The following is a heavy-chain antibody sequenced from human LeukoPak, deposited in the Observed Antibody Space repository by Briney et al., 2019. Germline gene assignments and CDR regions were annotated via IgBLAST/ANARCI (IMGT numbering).Heavy chain of an antibody. CDR3: ARVTGDWFDP. D-gene: IGHD3-10*01. CDR1: GVSISSSNSY. J-gene: IGHJ5*02. Sequence: SETLSLTCTVSGVSISSSNSYWGWIRQPPGKGLEWIGSIYYSGSTYYNPSLKSRVTISVDTSKNQFSLKLSSVTAADTAVYYCARVTGDWFDPWGQGTLVTVSS. V-gene: IGHV4-39*07. CDR2: IYYSGST.